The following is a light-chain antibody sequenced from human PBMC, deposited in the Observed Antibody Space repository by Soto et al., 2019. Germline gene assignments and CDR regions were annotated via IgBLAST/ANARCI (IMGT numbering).Light chain of an antibody. CDR3: SSYTISNTVV. Sequence: QSAPTQPASVSGSPGQSITISCTGTSSDVGGYNYVSWYQHHPGKAPKVMIYDVNNRPSGVSNRFSGSKSGNTASLTISGLQAEDDADYYCSSYTISNTVVFGGGTKLTVL. CDR1: SSDVGGYNY. J-gene: IGLJ2*01. V-gene: IGLV2-14*03. CDR2: DVN.